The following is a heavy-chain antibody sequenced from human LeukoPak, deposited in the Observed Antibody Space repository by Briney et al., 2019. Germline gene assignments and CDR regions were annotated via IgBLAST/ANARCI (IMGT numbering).Heavy chain of an antibody. D-gene: IGHD6-19*01. CDR3: AKPFTQTPYAIGWYTCDS. Sequence: GGSLRLSCAASGFTFSTYAMTWARQAPGKGLEWVSGVSSSGAATYYADSVKGRFTISRDNSRSTLYLHMTSLRADDTAVYYCAKPFTQTPYAIGWYTCDSWGQGTLVTVSS. J-gene: IGHJ4*02. CDR1: GFTFSTYA. CDR2: VSSSGAAT. V-gene: IGHV3-23*01.